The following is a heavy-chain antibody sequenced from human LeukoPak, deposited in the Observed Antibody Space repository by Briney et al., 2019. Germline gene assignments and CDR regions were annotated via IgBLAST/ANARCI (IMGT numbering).Heavy chain of an antibody. Sequence: GGSLRLSCAVSGFTFSSYSMNWVRQAPGKGLEWVSSISSSSNYIYYADSVKGRFTISRDNSKNSLYLQMNSLRAEDTALYYCAKDGRPGGCYYYYYMDVWGKGTTVTVS. CDR3: AKDGRPGGCYYYYYMDV. J-gene: IGHJ6*03. CDR1: GFTFSSYS. CDR2: ISSSSNYI. D-gene: IGHD3-16*01. V-gene: IGHV3-21*04.